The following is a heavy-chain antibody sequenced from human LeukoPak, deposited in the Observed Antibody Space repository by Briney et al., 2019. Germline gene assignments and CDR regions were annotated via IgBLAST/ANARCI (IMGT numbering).Heavy chain of an antibody. CDR2: IYHSGST. Sequence: SETLSLTCAVSGYSISSDNCRVWIRQPPGQGLEWTGGIYHSGSTYYNPSLKSRVTMSVDTSKNQFSLKLSSATAADTAVYYCARAPRDSSSSNYMRRFDYWGQGTLVTVSS. CDR1: GYSISSDNC. CDR3: ARAPRDSSSSNYMRRFDY. V-gene: IGHV4-38-2*01. D-gene: IGHD3-22*01. J-gene: IGHJ4*02.